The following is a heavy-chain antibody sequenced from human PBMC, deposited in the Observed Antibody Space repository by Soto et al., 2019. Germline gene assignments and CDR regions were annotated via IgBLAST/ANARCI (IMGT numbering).Heavy chain of an antibody. J-gene: IGHJ4*02. CDR1: GFSFRSHG. CDR2: ISYDGSNS. V-gene: IGHV3-30*18. Sequence: GGSLTPSCAASGFSFRSHGMHWVRQAPGKGLEWVAVISYDGSNSYYADSVKGRFTISRDNSNDALYLQMSRRGPEDTAVYFCAKDYRNGGARLDYWGQGALVTVSS. CDR3: AKDYRNGGARLDY. D-gene: IGHD2-21*01.